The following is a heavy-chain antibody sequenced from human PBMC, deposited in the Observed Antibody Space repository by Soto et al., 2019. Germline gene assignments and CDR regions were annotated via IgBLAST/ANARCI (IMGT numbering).Heavy chain of an antibody. CDR1: GGTSSRYI. D-gene: IGHD4-4*01. J-gene: IGHJ5*02. CDR3: AIPHDYRGFDP. CDR2: IIPILGMA. Sequence: QVQLVQSGAEVKKPGSSVKVSCKASGGTSSRYIISWVRQAPGQGLGWMGRIIPILGMANYAQKFQGRVSITADKSTSTAYMELSSLRSEDTAVYYCAIPHDYRGFDPWGQGTLVTVSS. V-gene: IGHV1-69*02.